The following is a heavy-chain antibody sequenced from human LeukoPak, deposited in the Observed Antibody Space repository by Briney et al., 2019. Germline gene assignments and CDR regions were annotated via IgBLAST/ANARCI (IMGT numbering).Heavy chain of an antibody. Sequence: GRSLRLSCAASGFTFSSYAMHWVRQAPGKGLECVAVISYDGSNKYYADSVKGRFTISRDNSKNTLYLQMNSLRAEDTAVYYCASGRGRYSSSPCWGQGTLVTVSS. CDR3: ASGRGRYSSSPC. J-gene: IGHJ4*02. CDR2: ISYDGSNK. D-gene: IGHD6-13*01. V-gene: IGHV3-30*04. CDR1: GFTFSSYA.